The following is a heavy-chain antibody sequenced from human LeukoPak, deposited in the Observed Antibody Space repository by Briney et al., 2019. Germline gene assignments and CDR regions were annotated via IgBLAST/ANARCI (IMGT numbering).Heavy chain of an antibody. CDR2: ICDTGGTT. CDR3: AKDHGAGSYYNHPDY. D-gene: IGHD3-10*01. Sequence: GGSLRLSCAASGFTFSNYAMSWVRQAPGKGLEWVSGICDTGGTTFYADSVKGRFTISRDNSKNTLSLQMNSLRAEDTAVYYWAKDHGAGSYYNHPDYWGQGTLVTVSS. V-gene: IGHV3-23*01. J-gene: IGHJ4*02. CDR1: GFTFSNYA.